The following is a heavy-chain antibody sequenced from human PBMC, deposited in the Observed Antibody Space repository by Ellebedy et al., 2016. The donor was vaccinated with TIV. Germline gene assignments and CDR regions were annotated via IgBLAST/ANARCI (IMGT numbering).Heavy chain of an antibody. CDR3: ARSGVAGTFPNWFDP. Sequence: GESLKISCAASGFTFSSYNMKWVRQAPGKELQWVSSISSSSSYIYYADSVKGRFTIYRNNAKNSQYLQMNSLSAEDTAVYDCARSGVAGTFPNWFDPWGQGTLVTVSS. CDR1: GFTFSSYN. V-gene: IGHV3-21*01. CDR2: ISSSSSYI. J-gene: IGHJ5*02. D-gene: IGHD6-19*01.